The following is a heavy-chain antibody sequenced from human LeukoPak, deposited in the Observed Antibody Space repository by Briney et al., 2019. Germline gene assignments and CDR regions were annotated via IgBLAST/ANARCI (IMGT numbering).Heavy chain of an antibody. J-gene: IGHJ3*02. CDR1: GGSISSYY. V-gene: IGHV4-59*08. Sequence: SETLSLTCTVSGGSISSYYWSWTRQPPGKGLEWIGYIYYSGSTNYNPSLKSRVTISVDTSKNQFSLKLSSVTAADTAVYYCARLYGDDGSYFITIFGVAGGAFDIWGQGTMVTVSS. CDR3: ARLYGDDGSYFITIFGVAGGAFDI. CDR2: IYYSGST. D-gene: IGHD3-3*01.